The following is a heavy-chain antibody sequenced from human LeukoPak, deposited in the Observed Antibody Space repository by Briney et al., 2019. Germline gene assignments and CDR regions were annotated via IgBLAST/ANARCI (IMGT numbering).Heavy chain of an antibody. J-gene: IGHJ3*02. Sequence: GGSLRLSCVASGFTFSGHPIHWVRQAPGKGLEWVAVISYDGSNKYYADSVKGRFTISRDNSKNTLYLQMNSLRAEDTAVYYCARDLREMATIIPGAFDIWGQGTMVTVSS. CDR3: ARDLREMATIIPGAFDI. CDR1: GFTFSGHP. D-gene: IGHD5-24*01. V-gene: IGHV3-30-3*01. CDR2: ISYDGSNK.